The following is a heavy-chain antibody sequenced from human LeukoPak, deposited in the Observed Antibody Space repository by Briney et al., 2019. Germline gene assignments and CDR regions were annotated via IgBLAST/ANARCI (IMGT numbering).Heavy chain of an antibody. CDR1: GYTLTELS. CDR2: FDPEDGET. CDR3: AIYGY. D-gene: IGHD3-3*01. Sequence: ASVKVSCKVSGYTLTELSMHWVRQAPGKGLEWMGGFDPEDGETIYAQKFQGRVTMTRNTSISTAYMELSSLRSEDTAVYYCAIYGYWGQGTLVTVSS. V-gene: IGHV1-24*01. J-gene: IGHJ4*02.